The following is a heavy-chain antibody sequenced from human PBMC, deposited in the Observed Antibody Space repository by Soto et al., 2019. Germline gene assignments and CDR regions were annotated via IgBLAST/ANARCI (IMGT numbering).Heavy chain of an antibody. CDR3: ARSLGYCSGGSCSYWFDP. D-gene: IGHD2-15*01. J-gene: IGHJ5*02. CDR1: GFTFSSYD. Sequence: GGSLRLSCAASGFTFSSYDMHWVRQATGKGLEWVSAIGTAGDTYYPGSVKGRFTISRENAKNSLYLQMNSLRAGDTAVYYCARSLGYCSGGSCSYWFDPWGQGTLVTVSS. V-gene: IGHV3-13*01. CDR2: IGTAGDT.